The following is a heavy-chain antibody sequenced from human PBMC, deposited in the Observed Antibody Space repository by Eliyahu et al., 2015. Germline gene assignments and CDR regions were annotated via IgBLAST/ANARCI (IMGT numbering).Heavy chain of an antibody. J-gene: IGHJ4*02. Sequence: VQLVQSGAEVKKPXASVKVSCKASGYTFXSYGISWVRQAPGQGLEWMGWISAYNGNTNYAQKXQGRVTMTTDTSTSTAYMELTSLRSDDTAVYYCARGWGRCIGGSYLGPYFDYWGQGTLVTVSS. D-gene: IGHD2-15*01. CDR2: ISAYNGNT. CDR1: GYTFXSYG. V-gene: IGHV1-18*04. CDR3: ARGWGRCIGGSYLGPYFDY.